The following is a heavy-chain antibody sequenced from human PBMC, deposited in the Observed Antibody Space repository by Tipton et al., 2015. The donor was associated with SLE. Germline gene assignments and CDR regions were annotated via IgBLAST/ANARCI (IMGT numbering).Heavy chain of an antibody. D-gene: IGHD3-9*01. CDR2: IFYSGST. J-gene: IGHJ6*03. CDR1: GGSISRYY. V-gene: IGHV4-59*12. Sequence: TLSLTCTVSGGSISRYYWNWIRQPPGKGLEWIGYIFYSGSTNYSPSLRSRVTISVDTSKNQFSLKMSSVTAADTAVYYCARAPGLDRDYQFYYYMDVWGKGPTVPVSS. CDR3: ARAPGLDRDYQFYYYMDV.